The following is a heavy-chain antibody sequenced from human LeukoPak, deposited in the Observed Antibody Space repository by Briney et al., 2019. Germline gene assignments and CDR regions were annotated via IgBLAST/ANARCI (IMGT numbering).Heavy chain of an antibody. CDR1: GFTFSSYE. CDR2: ISSSGSTI. Sequence: GGSLRLSCAASGFTFSSYEMNWVRQAPGKGLEWVSYISSSGSTIYYADSVKGRFTISRDNAKNSLYLQMNSLRAEDTAVYYCARETRKMVRGVINWFDYWGQGTLVTVSS. V-gene: IGHV3-48*03. CDR3: ARETRKMVRGVINWFDY. J-gene: IGHJ4*02. D-gene: IGHD3-10*01.